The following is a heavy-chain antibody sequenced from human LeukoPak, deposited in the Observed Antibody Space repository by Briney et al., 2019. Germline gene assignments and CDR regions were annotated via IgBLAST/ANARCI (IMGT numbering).Heavy chain of an antibody. J-gene: IGHJ3*02. V-gene: IGHV3-49*04. CDR1: GFTFGDYV. CDR2: IRSKAYGGTT. CDR3: TRRYNYDSSGYYYVRYAFDI. Sequence: SLRLSCTASGFTFGDYVMSWVRQAPGKGLEWAGFIRSKAYGGTTKNAASVKGRFTISRDDSRSIAYLQMNSLKTEDTAVYYCTRRYNYDSSGYYYVRYAFDIWGQGTMVTVSS. D-gene: IGHD3-22*01.